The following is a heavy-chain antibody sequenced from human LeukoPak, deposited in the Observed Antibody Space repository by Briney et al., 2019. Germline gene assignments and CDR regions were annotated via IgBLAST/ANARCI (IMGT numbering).Heavy chain of an antibody. Sequence: PGGSLRLSCAASGFTFSRYWMHWVRQAPGKGLVWVARINSDETSTSYAASVKGRFTISRDNSKNTLYLQMNSLRVEDTAAYYCVRDRDIAYLRADFWGQGTLVTVSS. CDR3: VRDRDIAYLRADF. J-gene: IGHJ4*02. CDR2: INSDETST. CDR1: GFTFSRYW. V-gene: IGHV3-74*01. D-gene: IGHD5-12*01.